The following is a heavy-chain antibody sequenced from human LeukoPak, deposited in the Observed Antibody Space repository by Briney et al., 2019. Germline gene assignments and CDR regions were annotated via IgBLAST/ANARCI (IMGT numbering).Heavy chain of an antibody. D-gene: IGHD3-22*01. Sequence: SGGSLRLSCAASGYTFSTYCMHWVRQAPGKGLEWVAFIRYDGSNKYYAESVKCRFTISRDNSKNTLYLQMNSLRAEDTAVYYCATSRYYYDSSGYPEYFQHWGQGTLVTVSS. CDR2: IRYDGSNK. V-gene: IGHV3-30*02. CDR1: GYTFSTYC. CDR3: ATSRYYYDSSGYPEYFQH. J-gene: IGHJ1*01.